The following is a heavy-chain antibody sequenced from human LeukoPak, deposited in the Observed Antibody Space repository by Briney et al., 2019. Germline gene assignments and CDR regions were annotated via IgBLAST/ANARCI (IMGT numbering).Heavy chain of an antibody. CDR3: AKGGEDGSYYGY. CDR1: GFTFSSYG. Sequence: GGSLRLSCAASGFTFSSYGMHWVRQAPGKGLEWVAVISYDGSNKYYADSVKGRFTISRDNSKNTLYPQMNSLRAEDTAVYYCAKGGEDGSYYGYWGQGTLVTVSS. J-gene: IGHJ4*02. V-gene: IGHV3-30*18. CDR2: ISYDGSNK. D-gene: IGHD1-26*01.